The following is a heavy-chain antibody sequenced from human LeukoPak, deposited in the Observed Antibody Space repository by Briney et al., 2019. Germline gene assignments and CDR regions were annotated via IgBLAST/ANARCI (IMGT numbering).Heavy chain of an antibody. V-gene: IGHV3-30*03. D-gene: IGHD3-22*01. CDR3: AMEDYYDSSGLYH. CDR2: ISYDGSNK. J-gene: IGHJ5*02. Sequence: PGGSLRLSCATSGFTFSSYGMHWVRQAPGKGLEWVAVISYDGSNKYCADSVKGRFTISRDNSKNTLYLQMNSLRAEDTAVYYCAMEDYYDSSGLYHWGQGTLVTVSS. CDR1: GFTFSSYG.